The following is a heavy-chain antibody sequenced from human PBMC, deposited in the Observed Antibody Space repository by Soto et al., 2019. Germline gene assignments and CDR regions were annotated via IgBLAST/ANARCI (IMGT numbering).Heavy chain of an antibody. Sequence: SLRLSCAASGFTFSRYKMNWVRQAPGKGLEWVSSISTSSNYIYYADSVKGRFTISRDNAKNSLFLQMNSLRAEDTAVYYCATASFNPYGDYYPDYWGQGTLVTVSS. CDR3: ATASFNPYGDYYPDY. V-gene: IGHV3-21*01. CDR2: ISTSSNYI. J-gene: IGHJ4*02. CDR1: GFTFSRYK. D-gene: IGHD4-17*01.